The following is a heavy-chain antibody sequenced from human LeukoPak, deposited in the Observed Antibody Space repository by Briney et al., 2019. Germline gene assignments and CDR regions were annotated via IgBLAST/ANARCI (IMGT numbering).Heavy chain of an antibody. D-gene: IGHD4-11*01. V-gene: IGHV1-46*01. CDR2: INPSGGGT. CDR1: GYTFTSYY. J-gene: IGHJ6*03. Sequence: ASVKVSCKASGYTFTSYYMHWVRQAPGQGLEWMGIINPSGGGTSYAQKFQGRVTMTRDTSTSTVYMELSSLRSEDTAVYYCARDKDYSESGLLGYYYYYMDVWGKGTTVTVSS. CDR3: ARDKDYSESGLLGYYYYYMDV.